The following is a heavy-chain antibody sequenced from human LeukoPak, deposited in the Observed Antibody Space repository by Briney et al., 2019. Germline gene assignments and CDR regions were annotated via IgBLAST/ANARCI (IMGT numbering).Heavy chain of an antibody. CDR2: ISYDGSNK. D-gene: IGHD3-16*02. V-gene: IGHV3-30*18. J-gene: IGHJ4*02. CDR3: AKDAAQLRLGELSSPHDY. Sequence: GGSLRLSCAASGFTFSSYGMHWVRQAPGKGLEWVAVISYDGSNKYYADSVKGRFTISRDNSKNTLYLQMNSLRAEDTAVYYCAKDAAQLRLGELSSPHDYWGQGTLVTVSS. CDR1: GFTFSSYG.